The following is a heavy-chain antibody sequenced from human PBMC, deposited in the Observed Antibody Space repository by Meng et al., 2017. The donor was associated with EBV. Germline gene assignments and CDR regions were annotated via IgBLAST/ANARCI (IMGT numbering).Heavy chain of an antibody. V-gene: IGHV2-5*02. CDR2: VYWDDDK. D-gene: IGHD1-1*01. J-gene: IGHJ4*02. CDR1: GFSLGTGGAA. Sequence: QVALKEFRPTPVKPTQTLTLACTFSGFSLGTGGAAVGWIRQPPGKALEWLAIVYWDDDKRYSPSLKSRLTITKDTSKNQVVLTMTNMGPGDTATYFCAHRKNNWEVIEIDYWGQGTLVTVSS. CDR3: AHRKNNWEVIEIDY.